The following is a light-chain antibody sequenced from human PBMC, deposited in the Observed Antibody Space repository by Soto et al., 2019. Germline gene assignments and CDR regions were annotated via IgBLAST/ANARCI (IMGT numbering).Light chain of an antibody. Sequence: EIVMTQSPDTLSVSPGERATLSCRASQSVSTNLAWYQQKPGQAPRLLIYVASTRATGVPARFSGSGSGTEFTLNISSLQSEDFAVYHCQQYNNWPYTFGQGTKLEIK. CDR2: VAS. CDR1: QSVSTN. V-gene: IGKV3-15*01. J-gene: IGKJ2*01. CDR3: QQYNNWPYT.